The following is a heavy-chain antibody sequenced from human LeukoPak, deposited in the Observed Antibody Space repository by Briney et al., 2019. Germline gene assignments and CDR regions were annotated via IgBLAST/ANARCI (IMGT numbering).Heavy chain of an antibody. CDR1: GFTFSSYA. Sequence: PGRSLRLSCAASGFTFSSYAMHWVRQAPGKGLGWVAIISYDGSNKYYADSVKGRFTISRDSSKNTLYLQMNSLRAEDTAVYYCARDRAAAEYIDYWGQGTLVTVSS. D-gene: IGHD6-13*01. CDR3: ARDRAAAEYIDY. J-gene: IGHJ4*02. CDR2: ISYDGSNK. V-gene: IGHV3-30*01.